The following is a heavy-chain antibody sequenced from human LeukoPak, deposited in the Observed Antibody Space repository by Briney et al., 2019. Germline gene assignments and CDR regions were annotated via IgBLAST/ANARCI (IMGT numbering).Heavy chain of an antibody. D-gene: IGHD3-3*01. CDR1: GYTFTSYY. Sequence: ASVKVSCKASGYTFTSYYMHWVRQATGQGLEWMGWMNPNSGNTGYAQKFQGRVTMTRNTSISTAYMELSSLRSEDTAVYYCARGGDYDFWSGYSSNWFDPWGQGTLVTVSS. V-gene: IGHV1-8*02. CDR3: ARGGDYDFWSGYSSNWFDP. J-gene: IGHJ5*02. CDR2: MNPNSGNT.